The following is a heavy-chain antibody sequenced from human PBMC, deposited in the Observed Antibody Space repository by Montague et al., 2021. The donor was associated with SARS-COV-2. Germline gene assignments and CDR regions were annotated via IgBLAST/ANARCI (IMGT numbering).Heavy chain of an antibody. V-gene: IGHV4-39*02. Sequence: SETLSLTCRVSGGSVSSTSYFWDWIRQTPGKGLEWIGSVHYSGTTYYNPSLESQVTISRDSSSDRFSLRLTSVTAADTALYYCTRGTFDWDQDWGQGALVTVSA. J-gene: IGHJ4*02. CDR1: GGSVSSTSYF. CDR3: TRGTFDWDQD. D-gene: IGHD3-9*01. CDR2: VHYSGTT.